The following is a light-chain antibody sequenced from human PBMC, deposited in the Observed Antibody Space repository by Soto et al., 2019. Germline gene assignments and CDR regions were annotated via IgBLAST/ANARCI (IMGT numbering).Light chain of an antibody. J-gene: IGKJ1*01. Sequence: DIQMTQSPSILSASVGDRVTISCRASQSISSWLAWYQQKPGKATNLLIFDASTLETGVPSRFSGSEAETEFTLTISGLQPDDFATYYCQQYNSYPWTFGQGTKVEIK. CDR1: QSISSW. CDR3: QQYNSYPWT. V-gene: IGKV1-5*01. CDR2: DAS.